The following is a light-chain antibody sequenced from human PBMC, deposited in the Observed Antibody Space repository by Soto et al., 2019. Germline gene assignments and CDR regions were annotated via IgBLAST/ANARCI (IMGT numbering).Light chain of an antibody. Sequence: QSALTQPASVSGSPGQTITISCTGTSSDVGGYNYVSWYQQHPGKAPKLMIYEISNRPSGVSNRFSGSKSGNTASLAISGLQAEDEADYYCRSYTSSLSDVVFGGGTKLTVL. CDR1: SSDVGGYNY. V-gene: IGLV2-14*01. CDR3: RSYTSSLSDVV. CDR2: EIS. J-gene: IGLJ2*01.